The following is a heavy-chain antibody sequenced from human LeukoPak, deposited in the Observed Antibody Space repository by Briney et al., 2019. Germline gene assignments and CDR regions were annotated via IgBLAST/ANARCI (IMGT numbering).Heavy chain of an antibody. CDR1: GYSITTGYY. V-gene: IGHV4-38-2*02. CDR3: AREDGSGWPRYNWFDP. Sequence: SETLSLTCTVSGYSITTGYYWAWIRQPPGQGPEWIGSMYHNSGATFYSPSLKSRVTISVDTSKNQLSLKLSSVTAADTAVYYCAREDGSGWPRYNWFDPWGQGTLVTVSS. J-gene: IGHJ5*02. D-gene: IGHD6-19*01. CDR2: MYHNSGAT.